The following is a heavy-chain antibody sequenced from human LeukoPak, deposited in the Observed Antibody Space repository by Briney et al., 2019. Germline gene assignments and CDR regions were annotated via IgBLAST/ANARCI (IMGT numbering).Heavy chain of an antibody. D-gene: IGHD2-2*01. V-gene: IGHV5-51*01. Sequence: GESLKISCKGSRYSFTTNWIAWVRQMPGKGLEWMGIIYPGDSDTRYSPSFQGQVTISADKSISTAYLQWSSLKASDTAMYYCARQGSSTSSADYWGQGTLVTVSS. CDR1: RYSFTTNW. CDR2: IYPGDSDT. CDR3: ARQGSSTSSADY. J-gene: IGHJ4*02.